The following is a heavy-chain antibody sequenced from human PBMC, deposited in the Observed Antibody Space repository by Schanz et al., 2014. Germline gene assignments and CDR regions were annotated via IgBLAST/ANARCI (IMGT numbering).Heavy chain of an antibody. Sequence: EVHLLESGGGLVEPGGSLRLSCATSGFSLDIFAVSWVRQAPGKGLEWVSSFNDGGVNKYYADSVKGRFTISSDNSKSTLYLQMSSLRAEDTAVYFCAKIERNEDWGQGTLGTVSS. CDR2: FNDGGVNK. V-gene: IGHV3-23*01. J-gene: IGHJ4*02. CDR3: AKIERNED. CDR1: GFSLDIFA. D-gene: IGHD1-1*01.